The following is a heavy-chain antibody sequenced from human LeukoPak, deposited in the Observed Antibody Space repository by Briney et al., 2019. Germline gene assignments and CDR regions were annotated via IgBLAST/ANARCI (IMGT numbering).Heavy chain of an antibody. CDR2: ISYDGSIK. V-gene: IGHV3-30*18. Sequence: GGSLRLSCAASGFTFSSFGMHWVRQAPGKGLEWVAVISYDGSIKYYADSVKGRFTISRDNSKNTLYLQMNSLRAEDTAVYYCAKDRRYNWNYGGPYYFDYWGQGTLVTVSS. CDR1: GFTFSSFG. CDR3: AKDRRYNWNYGGPYYFDY. D-gene: IGHD1-7*01. J-gene: IGHJ4*02.